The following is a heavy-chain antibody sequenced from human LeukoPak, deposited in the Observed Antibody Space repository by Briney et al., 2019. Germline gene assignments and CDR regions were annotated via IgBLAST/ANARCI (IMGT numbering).Heavy chain of an antibody. J-gene: IGHJ4*02. D-gene: IGHD5-18*01. CDR2: ISDSGGST. V-gene: IGHV3-23*01. CDR3: AKDKRGYSYGSSNDY. CDR1: GFTFSSYA. Sequence: GGSLRLSCAASGFTFSSYAMSWVRQAPGKGLEWVSAISDSGGSTYYADSVKGRFTISRDNSKNTLYLQMNSLRAEDTAVYYCAKDKRGYSYGSSNDYWGQGTLVTVSS.